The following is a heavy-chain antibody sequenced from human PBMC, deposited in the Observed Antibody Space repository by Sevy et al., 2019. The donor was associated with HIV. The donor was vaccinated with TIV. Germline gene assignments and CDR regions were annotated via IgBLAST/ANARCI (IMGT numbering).Heavy chain of an antibody. V-gene: IGHV3-23*01. J-gene: IGHJ4*02. CDR2: FCMGGDRI. D-gene: IGHD2-2*01. Sequence: GGSLRLSCTTSGFRFSIYAMTWVRQAPGKGLEWVPSFCMGGDRIYYADSVRGRFTISRDDSKNPLYLEMNNLRAEDTAKYYCAREGASKGHDYWGQGTLVTVSS. CDR3: AREGASKGHDY. CDR1: GFRFSIYA.